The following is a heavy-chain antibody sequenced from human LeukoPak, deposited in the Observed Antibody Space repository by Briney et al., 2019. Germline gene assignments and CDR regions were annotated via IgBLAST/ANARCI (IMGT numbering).Heavy chain of an antibody. J-gene: IGHJ3*02. CDR3: ARSGITMVGGASIGLLTFDI. CDR1: GFSFSDYA. V-gene: IGHV3-74*03. D-gene: IGHD3-10*01. CDR2: INDDGRTT. Sequence: PGGSLRLSCAASGFSFSDYAMNWVRQAPGEGLVWVSRINDDGRTTTYADSVKGRITISRDNAKNTLYLQMSSLRVEDTAVYYCARSGITMVGGASIGLLTFDIWGPGTMVTVSP.